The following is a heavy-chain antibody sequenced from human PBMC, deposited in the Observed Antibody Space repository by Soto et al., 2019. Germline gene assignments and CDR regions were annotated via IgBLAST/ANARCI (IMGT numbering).Heavy chain of an antibody. D-gene: IGHD3-10*01. V-gene: IGHV4-39*01. CDR3: ARLVWFGEPGEFDP. Sequence: QLQLQESGPGLVKPSETLSLTCTVSGGSISSSSYYWVWIRQPPGKGLEWIGSIYYSGSTYYNPSLKSRVTISVDTSKNQYSLKLSSVTAADTAVYYCARLVWFGEPGEFDPWGQGTLVTVSS. J-gene: IGHJ5*02. CDR2: IYYSGST. CDR1: GGSISSSSYY.